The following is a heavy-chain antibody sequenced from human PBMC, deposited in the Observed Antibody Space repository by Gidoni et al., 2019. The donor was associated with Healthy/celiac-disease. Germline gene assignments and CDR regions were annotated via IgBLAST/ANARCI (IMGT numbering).Heavy chain of an antibody. D-gene: IGHD5-12*01. Sequence: QVQLVQSGAEVKKPGASVKVSCKAAGYTFTSYAKHWVRQAPGQRLEWMGWINAGNGNTKYSQKFQGRVTITRDTSASTAYMELSSLRSEDTAVYYCARGYSGYDSGDYWGQGTLVTVSS. CDR2: INAGNGNT. V-gene: IGHV1-3*01. CDR1: GYTFTSYA. CDR3: ARGYSGYDSGDY. J-gene: IGHJ4*02.